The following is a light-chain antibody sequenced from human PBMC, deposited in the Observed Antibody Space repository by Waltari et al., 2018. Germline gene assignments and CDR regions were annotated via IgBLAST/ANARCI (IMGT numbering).Light chain of an antibody. CDR3: CSYAGTWV. V-gene: IGLV2-11*01. CDR1: GSDVGDSNY. J-gene: IGLJ3*02. CDR2: DVT. Sequence: QSALTQPRPVSGSPGQSVTISCTGTGSDVGDSNYVSWYQQHPGEAPKLVIYDVTKRPSVGAARFSGSKSGSSASLTVSGLRSEDEADYYCCSYAGTWVFGGGTKLTVL.